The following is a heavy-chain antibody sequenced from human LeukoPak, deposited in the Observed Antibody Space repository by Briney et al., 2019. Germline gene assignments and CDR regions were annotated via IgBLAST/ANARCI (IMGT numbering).Heavy chain of an antibody. V-gene: IGHV1-69*13. CDR2: IIPIFGTA. CDR1: GDKFNTYA. Sequence: SVKVSCKASGDKFNTYAFCWVRQAPGQGLEWMGGIIPIFGTANYAQKFQGRVTITADESTSTAYMELSSLRSEDTAVYYCARGKGTHYYDSSGYYMYWGQGTLVTVSS. J-gene: IGHJ4*02. D-gene: IGHD3-22*01. CDR3: ARGKGTHYYDSSGYYMY.